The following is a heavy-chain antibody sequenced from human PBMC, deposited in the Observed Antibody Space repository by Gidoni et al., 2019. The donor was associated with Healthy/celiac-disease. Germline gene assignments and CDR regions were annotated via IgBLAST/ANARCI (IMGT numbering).Heavy chain of an antibody. CDR3: ARQRSSRAVAFDY. CDR1: GYTLTGYY. Sequence: QVQLVQSGAEVKKPGASVKVSCKASGYTLTGYYMHWVRQAPGQGLEWMGWIHPNSCGTNYAQKFQGRGTMTRDTSISPAYMELSRLRSDDTAVYFCARQRSSRAVAFDYWGQGTLVTVSS. D-gene: IGHD6-19*01. V-gene: IGHV1-2*02. J-gene: IGHJ4*02. CDR2: IHPNSCGT.